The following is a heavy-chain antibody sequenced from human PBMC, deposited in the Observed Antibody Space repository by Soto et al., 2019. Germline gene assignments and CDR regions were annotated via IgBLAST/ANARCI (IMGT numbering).Heavy chain of an antibody. CDR1: GYTFTSYD. CDR2: MNPNSGNT. CDR3: ARVVVTQTMVYYYMDV. J-gene: IGHJ6*03. D-gene: IGHD3-10*01. V-gene: IGHV1-8*01. Sequence: ASVKVSCKASGYTFTSYDINWVRQATGQGLEWMGWMNPNSGNTGYAQKFQGRVTMTRNTSISTAYMELSSLRSEDTAVYYCARVVVTQTMVYYYMDVWGKGTTVTVSS.